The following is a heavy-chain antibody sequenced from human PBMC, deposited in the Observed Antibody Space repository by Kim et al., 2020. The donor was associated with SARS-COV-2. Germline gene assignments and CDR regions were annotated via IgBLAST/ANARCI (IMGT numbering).Heavy chain of an antibody. Sequence: GGSLRLSCSASGFTFSSYSMNWVRQAPGKGLEWVSSISYSSTYTYYADSVKGRFTISRDNAKNSLYLQMNSLRAEDTAVYYCARDAPTTVTTLLRNYYYYYGMDVWGQGTTVTVSS. CDR2: ISYSSTYT. D-gene: IGHD4-17*01. J-gene: IGHJ6*02. CDR1: GFTFSSYS. V-gene: IGHV3-21*01. CDR3: ARDAPTTVTTLLRNYYYYYGMDV.